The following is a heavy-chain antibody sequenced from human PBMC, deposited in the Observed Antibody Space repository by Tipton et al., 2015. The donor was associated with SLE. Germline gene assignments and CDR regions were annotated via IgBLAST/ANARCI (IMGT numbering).Heavy chain of an antibody. CDR2: ISHSEST. V-gene: IGHV4-30-2*01. CDR1: GGSINSGGHS. D-gene: IGHD1-1*01. Sequence: TLSLTCAVSGGSINSGGHSWSWIRQPPGNGLEYIGSISHSESTEYNPSLKGRVTISVDRSKNQFSLKLTSVTVADTAVYYCARDGMGRRDNWFDPWGQGTLVIVSS. CDR3: ARDGMGRRDNWFDP. J-gene: IGHJ5*02.